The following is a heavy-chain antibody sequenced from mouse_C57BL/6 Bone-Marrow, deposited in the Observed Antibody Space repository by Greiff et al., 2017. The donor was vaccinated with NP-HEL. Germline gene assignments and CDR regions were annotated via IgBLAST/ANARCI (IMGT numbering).Heavy chain of an antibody. D-gene: IGHD1-1*01. V-gene: IGHV1-81*01. CDR1: GYTFTSYG. CDR2: IYPRSGNT. Sequence: VQLQQSGAELARPGASVKLSCKASGYTFTSYGISWVKQRTGQGLEWIGEIYPRSGNTYYNEKFKGKATLTADKSSSTAYMELRSLTSEDSAVYFCARPGYCGSSAWGYYAMDYWGQGTSVTVSS. J-gene: IGHJ4*01. CDR3: ARPGYCGSSAWGYYAMDY.